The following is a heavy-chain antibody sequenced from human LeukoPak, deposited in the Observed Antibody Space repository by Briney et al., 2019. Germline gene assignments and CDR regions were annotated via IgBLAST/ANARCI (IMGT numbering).Heavy chain of an antibody. Sequence: SETLSLTCPFYGGFFSGYLWCWIRQPPAKELEWIGEIYHRGCTNYIPSLHSRVPIPVVTSQSQYSPTLSSVTAADPAVYYCARTKSSGSYPDHWGQGTLDTVSS. CDR2: IYHRGCT. CDR1: GGFFSGYL. D-gene: IGHD3-22*01. V-gene: IGHV4-34*01. J-gene: IGHJ4*02. CDR3: ARTKSSGSYPDH.